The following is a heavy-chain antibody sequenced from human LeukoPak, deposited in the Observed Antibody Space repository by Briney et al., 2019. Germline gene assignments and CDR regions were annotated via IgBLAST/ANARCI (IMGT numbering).Heavy chain of an antibody. Sequence: ASVKVSCKASGYTFTSYDINWVRQATGQGLEWMGWMNPNSGNTGYAQKFQGRVTMTRNTSISTAYMELSSLRSDDTAVYYCARVSTIFGRARYFDYWGQGTLVTVSS. D-gene: IGHD3-3*01. CDR2: MNPNSGNT. V-gene: IGHV1-8*01. J-gene: IGHJ4*02. CDR3: ARVSTIFGRARYFDY. CDR1: GYTFTSYD.